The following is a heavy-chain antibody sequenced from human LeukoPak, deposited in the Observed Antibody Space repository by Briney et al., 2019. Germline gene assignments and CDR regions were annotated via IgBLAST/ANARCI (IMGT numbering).Heavy chain of an antibody. J-gene: IGHJ5*02. CDR1: GDSTNTYF. CDR2: IYYSGST. CDR3: ARRALNWFDP. V-gene: IGHV4-59*01. Sequence: SETLSLTCTLSGDSTNTYFWSWIRQPPGKGLEWIGYIYYSGSTNYNPSLKSRVTISVDTSKNQFSLKLSSVTAADTAVYYCARRALNWFDPWGQGTLVTVSS.